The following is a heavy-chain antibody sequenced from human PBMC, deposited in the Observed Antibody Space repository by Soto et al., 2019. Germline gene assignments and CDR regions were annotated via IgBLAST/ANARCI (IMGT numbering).Heavy chain of an antibody. D-gene: IGHD6-19*01. CDR2: ISYDGSNK. J-gene: IGHJ4*02. V-gene: IGHV3-30*18. CDR3: AKDNHQWLAADY. Sequence: QVQLVESGGGVVQPGRSLRLSCAASGFTFSSYGMHWVRQAPGKGLEWVAVISYDGSNKYYADSVKGRFTISRDNSKNTLSLQMNSLRAEDTSVYYCAKDNHQWLAADYWGQGTLDTVSS. CDR1: GFTFSSYG.